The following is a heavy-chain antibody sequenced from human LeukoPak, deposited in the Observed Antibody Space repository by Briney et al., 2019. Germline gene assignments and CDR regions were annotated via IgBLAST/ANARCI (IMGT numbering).Heavy chain of an antibody. CDR2: INPNSGGT. Sequence: ASVKVSCKASGYTFTGYYMHWVRQAPGQGLEWMGWINPNSGGTNYAQKFQGRVTMTRDTSISTAYMELSRLRSDDTAVYYCARASTGYSSSFDYWGQGTLVTVSS. J-gene: IGHJ4*02. CDR1: GYTFTGYY. D-gene: IGHD6-13*01. V-gene: IGHV1-2*02. CDR3: ARASTGYSSSFDY.